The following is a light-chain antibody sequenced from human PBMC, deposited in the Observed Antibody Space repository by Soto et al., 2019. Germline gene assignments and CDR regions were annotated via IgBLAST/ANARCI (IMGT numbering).Light chain of an antibody. V-gene: IGKV3-15*01. CDR3: QQYKNWPGT. CDR1: QSVSSK. J-gene: IGKJ1*01. Sequence: EIVLTQSPGTLSVSPGERATLSCRASQSVSSKLAWYQQKPGQAPRLLFYGASTGATGIPARFSGSGSETEFTLSISSLQSEDVAVYYCQQYKNWPGTFGQGTKVEIK. CDR2: GAS.